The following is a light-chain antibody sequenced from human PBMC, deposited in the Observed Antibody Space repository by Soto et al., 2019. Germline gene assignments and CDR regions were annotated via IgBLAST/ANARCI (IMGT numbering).Light chain of an antibody. CDR3: KQYIRWPLT. J-gene: IGKJ4*01. Sequence: EIVMTQSPATLSVSPGERATLSCRASQSVSSNLAWYQQKPGQAPSLLIYGASTRATGTPARFSGSGSGTVFTLTFSSLRSEDFGVYYCKQYIRWPLTLGGGTKVEIK. CDR1: QSVSSN. V-gene: IGKV3-15*01. CDR2: GAS.